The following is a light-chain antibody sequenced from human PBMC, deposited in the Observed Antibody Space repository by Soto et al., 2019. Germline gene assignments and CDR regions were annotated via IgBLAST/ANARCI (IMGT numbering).Light chain of an antibody. Sequence: DIQLTQSPSFLSASVGDRVTITCRASQGIGSYLAWYQQGPGKAPKLLIYAASTLQSGVPSRFSGSGSGTEFTLTISSLQPEDFATYYCQQFNNCPPTFGQGTRLEIK. CDR3: QQFNNCPPT. CDR2: AAS. J-gene: IGKJ2*01. CDR1: QGIGSY. V-gene: IGKV1-9*01.